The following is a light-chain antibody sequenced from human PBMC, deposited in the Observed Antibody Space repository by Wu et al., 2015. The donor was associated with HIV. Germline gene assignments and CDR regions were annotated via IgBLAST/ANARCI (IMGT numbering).Light chain of an antibody. J-gene: IGKJ1*01. CDR2: KAS. CDR1: QSIGSW. CDR3: QPYNSYSWT. Sequence: DIQMTQSPSTLSASVGDRVTITCRASQSIGSWLAWYQQKSGKAPKLLIYKASSLESGVPSRFSGSGSGTEFTLTISSLQPDDVATYYCQPYNSYSWTFGQGTKVEIK. V-gene: IGKV1-5*03.